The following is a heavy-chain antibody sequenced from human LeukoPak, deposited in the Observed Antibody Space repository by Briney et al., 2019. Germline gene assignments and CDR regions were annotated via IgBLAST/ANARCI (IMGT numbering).Heavy chain of an antibody. J-gene: IGHJ6*02. V-gene: IGHV3-30*03. Sequence: GMSLRLSCTASGFTFGTHAMHWVRRAPGKGLEWVAMISYHGRKKLYEASVKGRFSISRDNAENTLYLQMNSLRQDDTAVYYCARVASSSVTHYYYYGMDVWGPGTTVSVSS. D-gene: IGHD4-17*01. CDR2: ISYHGRKK. CDR3: ARVASSSVTHYYYYGMDV. CDR1: GFTFGTHA.